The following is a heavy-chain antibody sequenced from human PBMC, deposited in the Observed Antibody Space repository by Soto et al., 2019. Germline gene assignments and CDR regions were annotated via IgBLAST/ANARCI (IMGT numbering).Heavy chain of an antibody. V-gene: IGHV1-2*02. CDR2: INPNSGGT. CDR3: ARAATIFGVVIPDWLDP. D-gene: IGHD3-3*01. J-gene: IGHJ5*02. CDR1: GYTFTGYY. Sequence: GASVKVSCKASGYTFTGYYMHWVRQAPGQGLEWMGWINPNSGGTNYAQKFQGRVTMTRDTSISTAYMELSRLRSDDTAVYYCARAATIFGVVIPDWLDPWGQGTLVTVYS.